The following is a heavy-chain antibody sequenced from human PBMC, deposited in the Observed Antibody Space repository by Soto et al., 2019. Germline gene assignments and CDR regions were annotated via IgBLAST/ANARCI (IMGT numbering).Heavy chain of an antibody. CDR2: IYYSGST. Sequence: SETLSLTCTVSGGSISSYYWSWIRQPPGKGLEWIGYIYYSGSTNYNPSLKSRVTISVDTSKNQFSLKLSSVTAADTAVYYCARGQWELLPPSNWFDPWGQGTLVTVSS. J-gene: IGHJ5*02. CDR1: GGSISSYY. CDR3: ARGQWELLPPSNWFDP. D-gene: IGHD1-26*01. V-gene: IGHV4-59*01.